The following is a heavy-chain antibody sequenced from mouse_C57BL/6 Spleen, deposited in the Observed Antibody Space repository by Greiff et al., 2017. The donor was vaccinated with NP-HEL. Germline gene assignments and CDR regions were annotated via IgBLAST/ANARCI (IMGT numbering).Heavy chain of an antibody. V-gene: IGHV1-82*01. Sequence: VQLQQSGPELVKPGASVKISCKASGYAFSSSWMNWVKQRPGKGLEWIGRIYPGDGDTNYNGKFKGKATLTADKSSSTAYMQLSSLTSEDSAVYFCARDTTVVARAMDYLGQGTSVTVSS. CDR1: GYAFSSSW. CDR2: IYPGDGDT. J-gene: IGHJ4*01. CDR3: ARDTTVVARAMDY. D-gene: IGHD1-1*01.